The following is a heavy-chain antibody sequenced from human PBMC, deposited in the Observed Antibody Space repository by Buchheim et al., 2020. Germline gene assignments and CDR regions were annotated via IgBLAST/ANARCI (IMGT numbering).Heavy chain of an antibody. CDR2: ISSGGPTI. J-gene: IGHJ4*02. V-gene: IGHV3-11*01. D-gene: IGHD6-13*01. CDR3: ARSHSSTWFDPSDSDY. CDR1: GFTFSDYH. Sequence: QVQLVESGGGLVKPGGFLRLSCAASGFTFSDYHMTWIRQVPGKGLEWLSYISSGGPTIHYADSVKGRFTFSRDNARNFLFLRRNRLRAEDTAVDYCARSHSSTWFDPSDSDYWGQGT.